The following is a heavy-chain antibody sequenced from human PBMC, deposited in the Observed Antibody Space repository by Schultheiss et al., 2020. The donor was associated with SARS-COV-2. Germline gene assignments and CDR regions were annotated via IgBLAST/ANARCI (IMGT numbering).Heavy chain of an antibody. V-gene: IGHV3-15*01. CDR2: IKSKTDGGTT. Sequence: GGSLRLSCAASGFTFSNAWMSWVRQAPGKGLEWVGRIKSKTDGGTTDYAAPVKGRFTISRDDSKNTLYLQMNSLRAEDTAVYYCARDLAAVAGNYYYGMDVWGQGTTVTVSS. J-gene: IGHJ6*02. CDR1: GFTFSNAW. CDR3: ARDLAAVAGNYYYGMDV. D-gene: IGHD6-19*01.